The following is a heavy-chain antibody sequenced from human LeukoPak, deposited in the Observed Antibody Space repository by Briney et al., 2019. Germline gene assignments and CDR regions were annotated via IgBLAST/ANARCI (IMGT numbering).Heavy chain of an antibody. CDR3: ARSRIAAAGDDAFDI. CDR2: IYHSRST. D-gene: IGHD6-13*01. V-gene: IGHV4-30-2*01. J-gene: IGHJ3*02. CDR1: GGSISSGGYS. Sequence: SETLSLTCAVSGGSISSGGYSWSWIRQPPGKGLEWIGYIYHSRSTYYNPSLKSRVTISVDRSKNQFSLKLSSVTAADTAVYYCARSRIAAAGDDAFDIWGQGTMVTVSS.